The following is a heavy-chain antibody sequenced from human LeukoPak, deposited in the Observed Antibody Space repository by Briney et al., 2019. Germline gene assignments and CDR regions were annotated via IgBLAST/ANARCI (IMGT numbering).Heavy chain of an antibody. CDR1: GYTFTSYG. J-gene: IGHJ5*02. Sequence: ASVKVSCKASGYTFTSYGISWVRQAPGQGLEWMGWISAYNGNTNYAQKLQGRVTMTTDTSTSTAYMELRSPRSDDTAVYYCARDAEGGDYYDSSGYLAWGQGTLVTVSS. CDR2: ISAYNGNT. D-gene: IGHD3-22*01. CDR3: ARDAEGGDYYDSSGYLA. V-gene: IGHV1-18*01.